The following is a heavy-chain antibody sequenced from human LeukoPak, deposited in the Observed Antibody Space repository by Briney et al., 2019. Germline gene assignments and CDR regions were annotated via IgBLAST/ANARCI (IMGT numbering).Heavy chain of an antibody. CDR2: INPNTGGT. Sequence: ASLKVSCKASGYTFTAYYIHCVRQAPGQGLEWIGWINPNTGGTNYAQRVQGRVTQTGDTSISTAYMELTRMRSDDTAVYYCASRGSISGRYDFDYWGQGTLVTVSS. CDR1: GYTFTAYY. J-gene: IGHJ4*02. CDR3: ASRGSISGRYDFDY. D-gene: IGHD1-26*01. V-gene: IGHV1-2*02.